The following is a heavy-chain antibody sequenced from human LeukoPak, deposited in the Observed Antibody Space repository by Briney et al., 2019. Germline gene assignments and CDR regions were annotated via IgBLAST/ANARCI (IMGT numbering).Heavy chain of an antibody. CDR3: AREWSGYDPNPWFDY. J-gene: IGHJ4*02. CDR1: GFTFGGYS. D-gene: IGHD5-12*01. CDR2: INSDGSST. V-gene: IGHV3-74*01. Sequence: GGSLRLSCAASGFTFGGYSMSWVRQAPGKGLVWVSRINSDGSSTSYADSVKGRFTISRDDAKNTLYLQMNSLRAEDTAVYYCAREWSGYDPNPWFDYWGQGTLVTVSS.